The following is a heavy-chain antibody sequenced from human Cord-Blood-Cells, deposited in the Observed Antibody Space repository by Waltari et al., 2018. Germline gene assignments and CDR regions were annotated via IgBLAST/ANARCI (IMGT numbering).Heavy chain of an antibody. D-gene: IGHD1-26*01. Sequence: EVQLVESGGGLIQPGGSLRLSCAASGFTVSSNYMSWVRQAPGKGLEWVSVIYSGGSTYYADSVKGRFTISRDNSKNTLYLQMNSLRAEDTAVYYCARDLGLGTDGYFDLWGRGTLVTVSS. CDR3: ARDLGLGTDGYFDL. V-gene: IGHV3-53*01. J-gene: IGHJ2*01. CDR2: IYSGGST. CDR1: GFTVSSNY.